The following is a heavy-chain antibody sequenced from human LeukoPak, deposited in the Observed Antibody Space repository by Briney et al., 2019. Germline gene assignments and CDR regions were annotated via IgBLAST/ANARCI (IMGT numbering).Heavy chain of an antibody. CDR2: ISGSSSTI. Sequence: GGCLRLSCAASGFTFSTYSMNWVRRPPGKGLECVSYISGSSSTIYYADSVKGRFTISRDNAKNSLYLQMNSLRAEDTAVYYCARGYGSSGYYYPRYWGQGTLVTVSS. V-gene: IGHV3-48*01. D-gene: IGHD3-22*01. J-gene: IGHJ4*02. CDR1: GFTFSTYS. CDR3: ARGYGSSGYYYPRY.